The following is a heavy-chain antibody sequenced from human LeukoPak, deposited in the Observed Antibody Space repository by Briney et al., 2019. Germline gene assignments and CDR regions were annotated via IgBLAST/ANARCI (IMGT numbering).Heavy chain of an antibody. Sequence: ASVKVSCKASGYTFTSYGISWVRQAPGQGLEWMGWISAYNGNTKYSQKFQGRVTITRDTSASTAYMELRSLRSDDTAVYYCARDDRGAVAGPRDMHYWGQGTLVTVSS. J-gene: IGHJ4*02. V-gene: IGHV1-18*01. D-gene: IGHD6-19*01. CDR3: ARDDRGAVAGPRDMHY. CDR2: ISAYNGNT. CDR1: GYTFTSYG.